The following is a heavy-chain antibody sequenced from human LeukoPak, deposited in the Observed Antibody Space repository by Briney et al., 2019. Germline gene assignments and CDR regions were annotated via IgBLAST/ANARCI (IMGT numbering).Heavy chain of an antibody. CDR3: ARGDIVVVPAAMRGGYYYYYGMDV. V-gene: IGHV1-69*06. J-gene: IGHJ6*04. Sequence: SVKVSCKASGGTFSSYAISWLRRAPGHGVEWMGGIIPIFGTANSAQKFQGRVTITADKSTSTAYMELSSLRSEDTAVYYCARGDIVVVPAAMRGGYYYYYGMDVWGKGTTVTVSS. CDR2: IIPIFGTA. D-gene: IGHD2-2*01. CDR1: GGTFSSYA.